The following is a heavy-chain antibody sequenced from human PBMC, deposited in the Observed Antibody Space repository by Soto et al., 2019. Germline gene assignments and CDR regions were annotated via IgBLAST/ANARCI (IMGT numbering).Heavy chain of an antibody. CDR2: ISFDGRNT. CDR1: GFTFDNYG. J-gene: IGHJ4*02. CDR3: AKQSGPGSYYKVVSGGHFDH. Sequence: QVKLVESGGGVVQPGRSLRLSCDASGFTFDNYGMHWVRQAPGKGLQWVIVISFDGRNTDYADSVKGRFTISRDNSKNTVYLQMTSLRVEDTAVYYCAKQSGPGSYYKVVSGGHFDHWGLGTLVAVSS. D-gene: IGHD3-10*01. V-gene: IGHV3-30*18.